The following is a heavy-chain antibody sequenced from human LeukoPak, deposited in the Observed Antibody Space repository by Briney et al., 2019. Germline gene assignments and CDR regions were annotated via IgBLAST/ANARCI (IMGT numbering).Heavy chain of an antibody. J-gene: IGHJ3*02. V-gene: IGHV1-8*02. Sequence: ASVKVSCKASGYTFTSYDINWVRQATGQGLEWMGWMNPNSGNTGYAQKFQGRVTMTRNTSISTAYMELSSLRSEDTAVYYCARDPIAAAGTLGPDAFDIWGQGTMVTVSS. CDR3: ARDPIAAAGTLGPDAFDI. CDR2: MNPNSGNT. CDR1: GYTFTSYD. D-gene: IGHD6-13*01.